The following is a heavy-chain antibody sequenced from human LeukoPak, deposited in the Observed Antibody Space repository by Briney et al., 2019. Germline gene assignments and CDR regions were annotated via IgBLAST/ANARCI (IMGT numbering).Heavy chain of an antibody. D-gene: IGHD2-2*01. Sequence: ASVKVSCKASGYTFTSYGISWVRQAPGQGLEWMGWISAYNGNTNYAQKLQGRVTMTTDTSTSTAYMELRSLRSDDTAVYYCARDLIVAVPAASQYNWFDPWSQGTLVTVSS. CDR2: ISAYNGNT. CDR3: ARDLIVAVPAASQYNWFDP. J-gene: IGHJ5*02. V-gene: IGHV1-18*01. CDR1: GYTFTSYG.